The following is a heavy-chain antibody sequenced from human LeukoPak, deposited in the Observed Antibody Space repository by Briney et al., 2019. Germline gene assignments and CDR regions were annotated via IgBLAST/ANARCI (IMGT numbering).Heavy chain of an antibody. CDR2: IWYDGSNE. CDR1: GFTFSSYG. CDR3: ARGGLGGSSWLHY. Sequence: GGSLRLSCAASGFTFSSYGMHWVRQAPGKGLEWVAVIWYDGSNEYYADSVKGRFTISRDNSKNTLYLQMNSLRAEDTAVYYCARGGLGGSSWLHYWGQGTLVTVSS. J-gene: IGHJ4*02. V-gene: IGHV3-33*01. D-gene: IGHD6-13*01.